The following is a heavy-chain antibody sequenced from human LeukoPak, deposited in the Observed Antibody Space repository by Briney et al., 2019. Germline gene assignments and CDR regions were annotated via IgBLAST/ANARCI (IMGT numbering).Heavy chain of an antibody. D-gene: IGHD3-22*01. CDR1: GFTFSSYS. V-gene: IGHV3-21*01. CDR2: ISSSSTYI. Sequence: GGSLRLSCAASGFTFSSYSMNWVRQAPGKGLEWISSISSSSTYIYYADSVKGRFTISRDNAKNSLYLQMNSLRAEDTAVYYCARGYYYDSSPEGYWGQGTLVTVSS. CDR3: ARGYYYDSSPEGY. J-gene: IGHJ4*02.